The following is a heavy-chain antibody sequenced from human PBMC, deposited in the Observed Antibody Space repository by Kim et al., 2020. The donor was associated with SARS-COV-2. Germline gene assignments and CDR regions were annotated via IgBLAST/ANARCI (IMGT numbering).Heavy chain of an antibody. CDR2: ISSSSSYI. CDR1: GFTFSSYS. V-gene: IGHV3-21*01. Sequence: GGSLRLSCAASGFTFSSYSMNWVRQAPGKGLEWVSSISSSSSYIYYADSVKGRFTISRDNAKNSLYLQMNSLRAEDTAVYYCARDLGGSGTDHFYYWGQGTLVTVSS. D-gene: IGHD3-10*01. CDR3: ARDLGGSGTDHFYY. J-gene: IGHJ4*02.